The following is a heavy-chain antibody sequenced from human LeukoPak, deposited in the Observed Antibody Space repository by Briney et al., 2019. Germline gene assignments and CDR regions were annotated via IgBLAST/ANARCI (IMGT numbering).Heavy chain of an antibody. J-gene: IGHJ4*02. CDR1: GFTFSSYE. V-gene: IGHV3-48*03. Sequence: GGSLRLSCAASGFTFSSYEMNWVRQAPGKGLEWASYISSSGSTIYYADSVKGRFTISRDNAKNSLYLQMNSLRAEDTAVYYCARADSSGWGSLDYWGQGTLVTVSS. CDR2: ISSSGSTI. CDR3: ARADSSGWGSLDY. D-gene: IGHD6-19*01.